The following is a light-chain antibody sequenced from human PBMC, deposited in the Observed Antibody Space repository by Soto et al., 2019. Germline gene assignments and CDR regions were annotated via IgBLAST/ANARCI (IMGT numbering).Light chain of an antibody. Sequence: DIQMTQSPSSVSASVGDTVTITCRASQDINSRLAWFQQQPGRPPKYVIQAATMLQSGFPSRFAGSGSGRDFTLTIHTLQPEDSATYYCQQYDNYPLTFGGGTKVDIK. CDR3: QQYDNYPLT. CDR1: QDINSR. V-gene: IGKV1D-16*01. J-gene: IGKJ4*01. CDR2: AAT.